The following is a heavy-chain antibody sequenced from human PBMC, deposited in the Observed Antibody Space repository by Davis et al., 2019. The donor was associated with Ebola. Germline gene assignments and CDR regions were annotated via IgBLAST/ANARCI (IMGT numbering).Heavy chain of an antibody. CDR2: ISGGYT. V-gene: IGHV3-21*05. Sequence: GGSLRLSCAASGFSFTSYSMNWVRQAPGKGLEWVAYISGGYTYYAESVKGRFTISRHNSKNTLYLQMNSLRAEDTAVYYCARGYYYGMDVWGQGTTVTVSS. CDR3: ARGYYYGMDV. J-gene: IGHJ6*02. CDR1: GFSFTSYS.